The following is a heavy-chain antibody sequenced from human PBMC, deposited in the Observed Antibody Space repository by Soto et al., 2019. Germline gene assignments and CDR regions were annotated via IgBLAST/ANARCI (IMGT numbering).Heavy chain of an antibody. Sequence: EVQLVESGGGLVQPGGSLRLSCADSGITFSIYWMSWVRQAPGKGLEWVANIKQDGSEKYYVDSVKGRFTISRDNAKSSLYLQMNSLRAEDTAVFWCARGSGHYMDVWGKGTTVTVSS. CDR3: ARGSGHYMDV. CDR1: GITFSIYW. J-gene: IGHJ6*03. CDR2: IKQDGSEK. D-gene: IGHD1-26*01. V-gene: IGHV3-7*01.